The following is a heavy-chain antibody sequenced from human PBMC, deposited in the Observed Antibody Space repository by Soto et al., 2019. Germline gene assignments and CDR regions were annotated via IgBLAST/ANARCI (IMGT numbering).Heavy chain of an antibody. CDR1: GYTFTDYY. CDR2: INPNSGGT. CDR3: ARAPIAVGLTYCYYGMDV. Sequence: ASVKVSCKASGYTFTDYYMHWVRQAPGQGLEWMGWINPNSGGTNYAQKFQGWVTMTRDTSISTAYMELSMLRSDDTDVYYFARAPIAVGLTYCYYGMDVWGQGTTVTVSS. D-gene: IGHD6-19*01. J-gene: IGHJ6*02. V-gene: IGHV1-2*04.